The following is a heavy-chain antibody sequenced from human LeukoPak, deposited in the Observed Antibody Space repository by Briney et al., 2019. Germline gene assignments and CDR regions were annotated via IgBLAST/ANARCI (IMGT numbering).Heavy chain of an antibody. CDR1: GFTFSSYW. CDR3: ARDLPSGYSIDY. J-gene: IGHJ4*02. CDR2: INSDGSST. V-gene: IGHV3-74*01. D-gene: IGHD2-15*01. Sequence: GGSLRLSCAASGFTFSSYWMHWVRQAPGKGLVWVSRINSDGSSTSYADSVKGRFTISRDKAKNSLYLQMNSLRAEDTTIYYCARDLPSGYSIDYWGRGTLVTVSS.